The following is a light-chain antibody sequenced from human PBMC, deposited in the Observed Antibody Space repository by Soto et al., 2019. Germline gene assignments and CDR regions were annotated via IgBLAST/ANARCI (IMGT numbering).Light chain of an antibody. V-gene: IGLV2-14*01. CDR1: SSDVGGYNY. CDR2: EVS. J-gene: IGLJ2*01. Sequence: QSALTQPASVSGSPGQSITISCTGTSSDVGGYNYVCWYQQHPGKAPKLMICEVSNRPSGVSNRFSGSKSGNTASLTISGLQAEDEADYYCSSYTTSSTLVVFGGGTKVTVL. CDR3: SSYTTSSTLVV.